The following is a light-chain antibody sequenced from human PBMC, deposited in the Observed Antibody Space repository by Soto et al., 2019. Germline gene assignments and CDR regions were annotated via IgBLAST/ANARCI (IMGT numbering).Light chain of an antibody. J-gene: IGLJ2*01. CDR3: QVWDNSADHRGVV. CDR1: NIGSDR. V-gene: IGLV3-21*02. CDR2: DDY. Sequence: SSELTQPPSVSVAPGQTAMISCAGNNIGSDRVHWYQQRPGQAPVLVVYDDYDRPSGIPERFSGSNSGNTATLTISRVEAGDEADYYCQVWDNSADHRGVVFGGGTKLTVL.